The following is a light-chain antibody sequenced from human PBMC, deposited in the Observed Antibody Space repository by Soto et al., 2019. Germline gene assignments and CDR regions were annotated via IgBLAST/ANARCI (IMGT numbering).Light chain of an antibody. CDR2: GAS. CDR1: QSVSSSD. V-gene: IGKV3D-20*02. J-gene: IGKJ5*01. CDR3: QQRNIWPPVT. Sequence: EVVLTQSPGTLSLSPGERATLSCRASQSVSSSDLAWYQQKPGQAPRLLISGASNRATGTTDRFSGSGSGPDFTLTISSLEPEDSAVYYCQQRNIWPPVTFGQGTRLEIK.